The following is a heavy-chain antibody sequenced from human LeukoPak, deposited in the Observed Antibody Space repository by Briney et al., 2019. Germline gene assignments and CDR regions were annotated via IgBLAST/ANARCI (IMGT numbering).Heavy chain of an antibody. Sequence: ASVKVSCKVSGYTLTELSMHWVRQAPGKGLEWMGGFDPEDGETIYAQKFQGRVTMTEDTSTDTAYMELSSLRSEDTAVYYCATVWFGELSACDAFDIWGQGTMVTVSS. CDR3: ATVWFGELSACDAFDI. CDR1: GYTLTELS. CDR2: FDPEDGET. D-gene: IGHD3-10*01. J-gene: IGHJ3*02. V-gene: IGHV1-24*01.